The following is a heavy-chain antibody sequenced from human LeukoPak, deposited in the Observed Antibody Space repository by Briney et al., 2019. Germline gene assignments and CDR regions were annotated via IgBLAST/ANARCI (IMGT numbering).Heavy chain of an antibody. Sequence: GESLKISCMGSGYSLTNSWIAWVRQMPGKGLECMGLIYPLDSDVKYSPSFQGQVTSSADKSISTACLQWSSLKASDTAMYYCARARRSSTPEVGDVFKTWCFFEYWGQGALVTVSS. CDR3: ARARRSSTPEVGDVFKTWCFFEY. J-gene: IGHJ4*02. V-gene: IGHV5-51*01. CDR2: IYPLDSDV. D-gene: IGHD6-13*01. CDR1: GYSLTNSW.